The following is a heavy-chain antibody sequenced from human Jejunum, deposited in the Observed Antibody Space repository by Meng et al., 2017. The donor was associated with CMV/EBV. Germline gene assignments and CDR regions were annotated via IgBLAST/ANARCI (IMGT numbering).Heavy chain of an antibody. CDR2: ITASSSHT. CDR1: GVICRGYG. J-gene: IGHJ4*02. CDR3: ARRPTSG. V-gene: IGHV3-21*01. D-gene: IGHD3-10*01. Sequence: LKISCAASGVICRGYGMSWFRQAPGKGLEWVSSITASSSHTYYADSLKGRFTVSRDDAKSSLFLQMDSLRAEDTAMYYCARRPTSGWGQGTLVTVSS.